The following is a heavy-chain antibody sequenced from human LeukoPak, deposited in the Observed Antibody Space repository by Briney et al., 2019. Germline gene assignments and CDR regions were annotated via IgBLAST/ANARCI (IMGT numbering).Heavy chain of an antibody. Sequence: PSETLSLTCTVSGGSISSNSAYWGGIRQPPGKGLEWIGSIYYSKNTYYNPSLKSRVTISADTSKNQFSLTLGSVSATDTAVYYCVSPRGFSYGYFDYWGQGTLVTVSS. J-gene: IGHJ4*02. CDR2: IYYSKNT. CDR1: GGSISSNSAY. D-gene: IGHD5-18*01. CDR3: VSPRGFSYGYFDY. V-gene: IGHV4-39*01.